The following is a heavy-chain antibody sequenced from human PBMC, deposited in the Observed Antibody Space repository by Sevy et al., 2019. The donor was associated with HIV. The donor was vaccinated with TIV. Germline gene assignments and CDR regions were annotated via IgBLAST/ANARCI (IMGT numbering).Heavy chain of an antibody. Sequence: GGSLRLSCAASGFTFSNVRMSWVRQAPGKGLEWVGRIKSKGDGGTTDYAAPVKGRFTISREDSKSTLYLQMNSLRTDDTAVYYCTTVDDHTENYHYRMDVWGQGTTVTVSS. CDR1: GFTFSNVR. J-gene: IGHJ6*02. V-gene: IGHV3-15*07. CDR3: TTVDDHTENYHYRMDV. CDR2: IKSKGDGGTT.